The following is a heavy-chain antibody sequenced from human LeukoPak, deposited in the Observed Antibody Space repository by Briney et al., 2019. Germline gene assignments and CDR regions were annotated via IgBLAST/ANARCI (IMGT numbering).Heavy chain of an antibody. V-gene: IGHV4-38-2*01. Sequence: SETLSLTCAVSGYSISSGYYWGWIRQPPGKGLEWIGSIYHSGSTYYNPSLKSRVTISVDTSKNQFSLKLSSVTAADTAVYYCGRLNLPAVSGAFDYWGQGTLVTVSS. D-gene: IGHD2-2*01. CDR1: GYSISSGYY. CDR2: IYHSGST. J-gene: IGHJ4*02. CDR3: GRLNLPAVSGAFDY.